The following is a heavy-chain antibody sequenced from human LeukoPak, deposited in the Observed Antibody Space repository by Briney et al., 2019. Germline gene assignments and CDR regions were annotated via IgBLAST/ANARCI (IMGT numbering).Heavy chain of an antibody. Sequence: QPGGSLRLSSVACVFTFGSYWMHWVRQAPGKGPVWVSRINYDGTSTTYADSVKGRFTVSRDNGKKTVSLQINSLRPDDTAVYYCAREANTAFDYWGQGTLVTVSS. V-gene: IGHV3-74*01. CDR1: VFTFGSYW. D-gene: IGHD2/OR15-2a*01. J-gene: IGHJ4*02. CDR3: AREANTAFDY. CDR2: INYDGTST.